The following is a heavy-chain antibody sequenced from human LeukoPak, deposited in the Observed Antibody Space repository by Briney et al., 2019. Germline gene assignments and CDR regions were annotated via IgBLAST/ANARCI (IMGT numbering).Heavy chain of an antibody. V-gene: IGHV1-8*01. Sequence: ASVKVSCKTSGYTFTSYDINWVRQATGQGLEWMGWMNPNSGDTGYAQNFQGRVTLTRNTVARTAYMELSSLRSEDTAVYYCARGRAPDYRGQGTLVTVSS. CDR1: GYTFTSYD. CDR2: MNPNSGDT. CDR3: ARGRAPDY. J-gene: IGHJ4*02.